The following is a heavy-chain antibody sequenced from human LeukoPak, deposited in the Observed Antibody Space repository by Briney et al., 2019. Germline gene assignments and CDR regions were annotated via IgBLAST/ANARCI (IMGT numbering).Heavy chain of an antibody. CDR2: IYCSGST. Sequence: ESSETLSLTCTVSGGSISSYYWSWIRQPPGKGLEWIGYIYCSGSTNYNPSLKSRVTISVDTSKNQFSLKLSSVTAADTAVYYCARCGGDCYYSPAFDIWGQGTMVTVSS. CDR1: GGSISSYY. D-gene: IGHD2-21*02. V-gene: IGHV4-59*01. J-gene: IGHJ3*02. CDR3: ARCGGDCYYSPAFDI.